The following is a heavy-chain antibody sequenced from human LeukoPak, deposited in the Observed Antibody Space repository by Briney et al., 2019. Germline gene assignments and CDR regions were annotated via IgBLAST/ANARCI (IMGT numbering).Heavy chain of an antibody. V-gene: IGHV3-21*01. J-gene: IGHJ4*02. Sequence: GGSLRLSCQASGFTFSSYSMNWVRQAPGKGLEWVSSIISSSSYIYYADSVKGRFTISRDNAKNSLYLQMNSLRAEVTAVYYCARVLVANGGYAFAGIDYWGQGTLVTVSS. CDR1: GFTFSSYS. CDR3: ARVLVANGGYAFAGIDY. CDR2: IISSSSYI. D-gene: IGHD1-26*01.